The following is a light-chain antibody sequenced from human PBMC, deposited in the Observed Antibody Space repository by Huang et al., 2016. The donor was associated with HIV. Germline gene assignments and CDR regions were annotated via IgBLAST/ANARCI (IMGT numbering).Light chain of an antibody. CDR1: QSVRSY. CDR3: QQRSAWPLT. J-gene: IGKJ4*01. CDR2: DAS. V-gene: IGKV3-11*01. Sequence: EIVLTQSPATLSLSPGERATLSCRASQSVRSYLACYHKKPGQAPRLLIYDASNRATGIPARFSGSGSGTDFTLTISNLQSEDFAVYYCQQRSAWPLTFGGGTKVEI.